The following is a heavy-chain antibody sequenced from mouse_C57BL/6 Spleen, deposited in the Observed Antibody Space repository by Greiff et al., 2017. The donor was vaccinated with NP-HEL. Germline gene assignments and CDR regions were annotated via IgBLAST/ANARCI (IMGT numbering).Heavy chain of an antibody. CDR2: ISSGSSTI. CDR3: ARSRDYYFDY. Sequence: EVKVVESGGGLVKPGGSLKLSCAASGFTFSDYGMHWVRQAPEKGLEWVAYISSGSSTIYYADTVKGRFTISRDNAKNTLFLQMTSLRSEDTAMYYCARSRDYYFDYWGQGTTLTVSS. V-gene: IGHV5-17*01. CDR1: GFTFSDYG. J-gene: IGHJ2*01. D-gene: IGHD3-3*01.